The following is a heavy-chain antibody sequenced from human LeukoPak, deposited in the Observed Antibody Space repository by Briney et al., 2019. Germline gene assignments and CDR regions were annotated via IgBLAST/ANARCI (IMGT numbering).Heavy chain of an antibody. D-gene: IGHD1-14*01. Sequence: PGGSLRLSCAASGFTFSSYAMSWVRQAPGKGLEWVSAISGSGGSTYYADSVKGRFTISRDNAKNSLYLQMNSLRAEDTAVYYCARGTEVSDAFDIWGQGTMVTVSS. CDR1: GFTFSSYA. CDR2: ISGSGGST. CDR3: ARGTEVSDAFDI. J-gene: IGHJ3*02. V-gene: IGHV3-23*01.